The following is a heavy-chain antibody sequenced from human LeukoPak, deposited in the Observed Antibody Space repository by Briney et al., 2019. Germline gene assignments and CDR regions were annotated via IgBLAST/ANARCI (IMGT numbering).Heavy chain of an antibody. D-gene: IGHD3-22*01. CDR3: GGSGSGYYFGDY. CDR1: GGSVSSTTYY. Sequence: KPSETLSLTCTVSGGSVSSTTYYWGWIRQPPGRGLEWIGSISYSGSTYYNPSLKSRVTISVDTSKNQFSLKLSSVTAADTAVYYCGGSGSGYYFGDYWGQGTLVTVSS. CDR2: ISYSGST. V-gene: IGHV4-39*01. J-gene: IGHJ4*02.